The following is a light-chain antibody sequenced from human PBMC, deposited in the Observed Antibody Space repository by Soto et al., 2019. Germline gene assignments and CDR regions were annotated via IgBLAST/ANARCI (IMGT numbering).Light chain of an antibody. Sequence: DIVMTQSPESLALSLGERATINCRSSQNLLYSSNNKIYLSWYQQKRGQPPRLLFYWASTRESGVPERFSTSASGTDFTLTISSLQAEDVAAYYCQQYYTAWTFGQGTRVEL. J-gene: IGKJ1*01. CDR2: WAS. V-gene: IGKV4-1*01. CDR1: QNLLYSSNNKIY. CDR3: QQYYTAWT.